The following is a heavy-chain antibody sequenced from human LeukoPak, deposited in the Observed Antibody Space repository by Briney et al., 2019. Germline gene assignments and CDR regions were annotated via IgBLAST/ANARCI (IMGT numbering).Heavy chain of an antibody. CDR2: IDQSGGYI. D-gene: IGHD1-14*01. Sequence: GGSLRLSCTASGLTFSNYAMSWVRQAPAKGLEWVAGIDQSGGYIHYADSVKGRFTISRDNSKNTLHLQMSSLGAEDTAVYYCAKDYRGSGEVGETGPLDYWGQGTLVTVSS. CDR1: GLTFSNYA. CDR3: AKDYRGSGEVGETGPLDY. J-gene: IGHJ4*02. V-gene: IGHV3-23*01.